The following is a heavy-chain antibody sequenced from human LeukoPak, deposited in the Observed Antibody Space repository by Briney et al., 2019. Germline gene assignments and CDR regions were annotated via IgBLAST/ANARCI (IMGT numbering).Heavy chain of an antibody. CDR2: IYYRGST. J-gene: IGHJ6*02. CDR1: GGSLSSYY. Sequence: SETLSLTCTVSGGSLSSYYWSCLRQPPGKGLEWIGYIYYRGSTTYNPSLESRVTISVDTCKNQFSQKLSSVTAADAAVYYCARDRGYSYACYGMDVWGQGTTVTVSS. D-gene: IGHD5-18*01. CDR3: ARDRGYSYACYGMDV. V-gene: IGHV4-59*01.